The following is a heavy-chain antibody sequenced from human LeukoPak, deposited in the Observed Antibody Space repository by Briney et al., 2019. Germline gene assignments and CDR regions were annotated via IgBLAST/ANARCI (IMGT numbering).Heavy chain of an antibody. Sequence: ASETLSLTCAVYGGSFSGYYWSWIRQSPGKGLEWITLINYSGHTFYNPSLRSRVTISVDMPKNQFSLNLNSVTAADTAVYYCARRRKDLNWFDPWGQGTLVTVSS. CDR1: GGSFSGYY. CDR3: ARRRKDLNWFDP. J-gene: IGHJ5*02. V-gene: IGHV4-34*01. CDR2: INYSGHT.